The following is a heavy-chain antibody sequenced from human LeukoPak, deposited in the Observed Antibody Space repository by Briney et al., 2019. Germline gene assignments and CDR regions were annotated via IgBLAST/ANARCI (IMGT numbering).Heavy chain of an antibody. J-gene: IGHJ4*02. CDR2: ITSSNAPT. Sequence: PGGSLRLSCTASGFTFSSYAMTWVRQAPGKGLEWVSTITSSNAPTNYADSVKGRFTISRDNSRNTLYLQMNSLRAEDTAIYYCAKSCGGDCYYCDYWGQGTLVTVSS. D-gene: IGHD2-21*02. CDR1: GFTFSSYA. CDR3: AKSCGGDCYYCDY. V-gene: IGHV3-23*01.